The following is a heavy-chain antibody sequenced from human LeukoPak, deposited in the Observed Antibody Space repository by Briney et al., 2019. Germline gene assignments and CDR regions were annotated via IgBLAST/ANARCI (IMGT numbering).Heavy chain of an antibody. D-gene: IGHD3-22*01. J-gene: IGHJ4*02. V-gene: IGHV4-59*11. Sequence: SETLSLTCTVSGGSISSHFWSWIRQPPGKGLEWIGYIYNSGITNYNPSLKGRVTISVDTSKNQFSLELSSVTAADKAVYYCARWGSSGYDGDYWGQGTLVTVSS. CDR2: IYNSGIT. CDR1: GGSISSHF. CDR3: ARWGSSGYDGDY.